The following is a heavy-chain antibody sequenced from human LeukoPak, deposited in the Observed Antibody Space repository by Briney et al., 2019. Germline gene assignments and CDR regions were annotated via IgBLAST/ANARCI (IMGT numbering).Heavy chain of an antibody. J-gene: IGHJ6*02. Sequence: GGSLRLSCAASGFTFSSYSMNWVRQAPGKGLEWVSYISSSSTIYYADSVKGRFTISRDNAKNSLYLQMNSLRAEDTAVYYCARDYSIFGVVPYYYYYYGMDVWGQGTTVTVSS. CDR1: GFTFSSYS. V-gene: IGHV3-48*04. D-gene: IGHD3-3*01. CDR2: ISSSSTI. CDR3: ARDYSIFGVVPYYYYYYGMDV.